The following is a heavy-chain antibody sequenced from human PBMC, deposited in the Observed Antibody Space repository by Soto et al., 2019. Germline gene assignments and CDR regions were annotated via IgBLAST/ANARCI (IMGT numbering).Heavy chain of an antibody. D-gene: IGHD1-1*01. CDR3: AIGHDPINWFDP. CDR2: IYYSGST. V-gene: IGHV4-31*03. J-gene: IGHJ5*02. Sequence: TSETLSLTCTVSGGSISSGGYYWSWIRQHPGKGLEWIGYIYYSGSTYYNPSLKSRVTISVDTSKNQFSLKLSSVTAADTAVYYCAIGHDPINWFDPWGQGTLVTVSS. CDR1: GGSISSGGYY.